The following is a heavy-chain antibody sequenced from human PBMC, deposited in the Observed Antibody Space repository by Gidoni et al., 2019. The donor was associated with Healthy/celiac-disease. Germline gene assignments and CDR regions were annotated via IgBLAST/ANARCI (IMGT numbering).Heavy chain of an antibody. Sequence: QVQLQQWGAGLLKPSETLSLTCAVYGGSFSGYYWSWIRQPPGKGLEWIGEINHSGSTNYNPSLKSRVTIAVDTSKNQFSLKLSSVTAADTAVYYCARTILTGYRLYYYYYGMDVWGQGTTVTVSS. V-gene: IGHV4-34*01. CDR1: GGSFSGYY. CDR2: INHSGST. D-gene: IGHD3-9*01. CDR3: ARTILTGYRLYYYYYGMDV. J-gene: IGHJ6*02.